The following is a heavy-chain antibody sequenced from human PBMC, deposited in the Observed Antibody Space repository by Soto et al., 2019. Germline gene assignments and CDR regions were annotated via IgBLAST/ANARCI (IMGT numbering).Heavy chain of an antibody. CDR1: GFTFNNYV. CDR2: VSQDANDK. V-gene: IGHV3-30-3*01. D-gene: IGHD3-22*01. Sequence: GSLRLSCAASGFTFNNYVIHWVRQAPGRGLEWVALVSQDANDKQYGDSVKGRFTISRDNSKNTVSLQMDSLRAEDTAVYFCAREDESSGYAGTFHHWGQGTQV. J-gene: IGHJ1*01. CDR3: AREDESSGYAGTFHH.